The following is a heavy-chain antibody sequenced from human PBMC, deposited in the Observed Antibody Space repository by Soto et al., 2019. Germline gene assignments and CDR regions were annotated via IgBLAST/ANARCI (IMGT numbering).Heavy chain of an antibody. Sequence: QVQLVQSGAEVKKPGASVKVSCKASGYTFTSYDINWVRQATGQGLEWMGWMNPNSGNTGYAQKFQGRVTMTRNTSISTAYTALTSQRPEDTAVQYCARDRSGSYYGGGQGTQVTVSS. J-gene: IGHJ4*02. D-gene: IGHD1-26*01. CDR3: ARDRSGSYYG. V-gene: IGHV1-8*01. CDR2: MNPNSGNT. CDR1: GYTFTSYD.